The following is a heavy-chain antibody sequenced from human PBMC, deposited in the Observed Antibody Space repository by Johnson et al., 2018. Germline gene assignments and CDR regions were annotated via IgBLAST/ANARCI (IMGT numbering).Heavy chain of an antibody. Sequence: VQLVESGGGSVQPGGSLILSCAASRITFSDFWMSWVRQAPGKGLEWVASVNQGGSETYYVDSVRGRVTISRENAKNSLFLQMNSLRVEDTAVYYCVRGHHAFEVWGQGTTVTVSS. J-gene: IGHJ6*02. CDR2: VNQGGSET. V-gene: IGHV3-7*01. CDR3: VRGHHAFEV. CDR1: RITFSDFW. D-gene: IGHD1-14*01.